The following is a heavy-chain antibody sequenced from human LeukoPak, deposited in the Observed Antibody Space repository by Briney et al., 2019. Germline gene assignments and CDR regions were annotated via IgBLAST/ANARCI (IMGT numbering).Heavy chain of an antibody. CDR2: IYYSGST. CDR3: ARDRGVAAAGSHWFDP. Sequence: PSETLSLTCTVSGGSISSGDYYWSWIRQPPGKGPEWIGYIYYSGSTYYNPSLKSRVTISVDTSKNQFSLKLSSVTAADTAVYYCARDRGVAAAGSHWFDPWGQGTLVTVSS. D-gene: IGHD6-13*01. V-gene: IGHV4-30-4*01. CDR1: GGSISSGDYY. J-gene: IGHJ5*02.